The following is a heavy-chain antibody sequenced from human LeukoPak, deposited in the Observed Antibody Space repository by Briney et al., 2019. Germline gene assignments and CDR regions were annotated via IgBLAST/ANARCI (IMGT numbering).Heavy chain of an antibody. CDR3: ARARVGDSSGWYYLFDY. CDR1: GYTFTSYA. Sequence: ASVKVSCKASGYTFTSYAISWVRQAPGQGLEWMGRIIPILGIANYAQKFQGRVTITADKSTSTAYMELSSLRSEDTAVYYCARARVGDSSGWYYLFDYWGQGTLVTVSS. V-gene: IGHV1-69*04. D-gene: IGHD6-19*01. CDR2: IIPILGIA. J-gene: IGHJ4*02.